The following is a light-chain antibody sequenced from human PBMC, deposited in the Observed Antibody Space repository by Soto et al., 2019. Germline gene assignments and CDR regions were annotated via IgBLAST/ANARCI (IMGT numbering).Light chain of an antibody. CDR2: DAS. J-gene: IGKJ2*01. Sequence: DIPMTQSPSSLSTSIGDRVTITCQASQDITNYLNWYQQIPGRAPKLLIFDASILYTGVPSRFSGSGSGTNFTFTITNLQPEDIATYYCQQYDNLVTFGQGTKLDIK. CDR1: QDITNY. V-gene: IGKV1-33*01. CDR3: QQYDNLVT.